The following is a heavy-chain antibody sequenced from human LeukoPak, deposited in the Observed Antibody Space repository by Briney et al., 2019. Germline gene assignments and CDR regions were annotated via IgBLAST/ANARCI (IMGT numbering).Heavy chain of an antibody. J-gene: IGHJ4*02. D-gene: IGHD6-19*01. CDR1: GYTFTSYY. CDR3: AREEYEQWLVGDY. CDR2: INPSGGST. Sequence: ASVKLSCKASGYTFTSYYMHWVQKAPGQGSESMGIINPSGGSTSYGQKFQGRVTMTRDTSTRTVYMELSSLRSEDRAVYYCAREEYEQWLVGDYWGQGTLVTVSS. V-gene: IGHV1-46*01.